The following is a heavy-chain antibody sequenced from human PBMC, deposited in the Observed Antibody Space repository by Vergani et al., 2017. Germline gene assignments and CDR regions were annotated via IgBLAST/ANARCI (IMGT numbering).Heavy chain of an antibody. Sequence: QLQLQESGPGLVKPSETLSLTCTVSGGSISSSSYYWGWIRQPPGKGLEWIGSIYYSGSTYYNPSLKSRVTISVDTSKNQFSLRLSSVTAADTAVYYCARGRSGMRYFDLWGRGTLVTVSS. CDR1: GGSISSSSYY. CDR3: ARGRSGMRYFDL. V-gene: IGHV4-39*01. J-gene: IGHJ2*01. CDR2: IYYSGST. D-gene: IGHD1-26*01.